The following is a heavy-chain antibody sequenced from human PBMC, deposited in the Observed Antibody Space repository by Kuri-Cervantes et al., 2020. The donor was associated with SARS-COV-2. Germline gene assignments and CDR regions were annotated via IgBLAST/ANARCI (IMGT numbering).Heavy chain of an antibody. V-gene: IGHV4-4*02. Sequence: GSLRLSCVVSGGALNTYNWWTWVRQPPGKGLQWLGEIFRDGSTKFNPSLSLKGRVTMSLDKSKNQFSLNLTSVTAADTAVYYCARESTYTFDILGQGTLVTVSS. CDR3: ARESTYTFDI. D-gene: IGHD2-2*02. J-gene: IGHJ3*02. CDR1: GGALNTYNW. CDR2: IFRDGST.